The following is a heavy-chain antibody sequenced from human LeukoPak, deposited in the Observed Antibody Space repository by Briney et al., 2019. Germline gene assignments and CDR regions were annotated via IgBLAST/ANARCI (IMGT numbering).Heavy chain of an antibody. CDR2: ISYDESSK. Sequence: GRSLRLSCVASGLTFDDYAMHWVRQAPGKGLEWVAVISYDESSKYYTDSVKGRFTISRDNSKKTLYLQMNSLRAEDTAVYYCVVDFQHWGQGTLVTVSS. J-gene: IGHJ1*01. CDR1: GLTFDDYA. V-gene: IGHV3-30*04. CDR3: VVDFQH. D-gene: IGHD3-16*02.